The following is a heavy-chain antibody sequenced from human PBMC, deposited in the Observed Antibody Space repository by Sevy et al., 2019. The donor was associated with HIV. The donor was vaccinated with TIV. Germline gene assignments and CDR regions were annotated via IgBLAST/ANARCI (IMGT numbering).Heavy chain of an antibody. CDR2: ITSDSTYV. CDR1: GFTFRNYT. Sequence: GGSLRLSCAASGFTFRNYTMNWVRQAPGKGLQWVSSITSDSTYVFYADSLRGRFTISRDNAKNSLYLQMNSLRAEDTALYYCARDAGVGAPYYNYYGMDVWGQGTTVTVSS. V-gene: IGHV3-21*01. CDR3: ARDAGVGAPYYNYYGMDV. D-gene: IGHD3-16*01. J-gene: IGHJ6*02.